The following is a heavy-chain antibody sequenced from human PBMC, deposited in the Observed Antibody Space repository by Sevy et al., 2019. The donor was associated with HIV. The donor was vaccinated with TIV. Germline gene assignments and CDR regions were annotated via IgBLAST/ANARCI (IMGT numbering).Heavy chain of an antibody. D-gene: IGHD1-1*01. Sequence: GGSLRLSGATSGFTCSYYSMHWVRQAPGKGLEWVSTISYDGGNKHYADSVQGRLSISRDNFKNSLSLQMNSLSVEDTAMYYCALERLSSDVAEYFQNRGQATLVTVSS. CDR3: ALERLSSDVAEYFQN. CDR2: ISYDGGNK. CDR1: GFTCSYYS. J-gene: IGHJ1*01. V-gene: IGHV3-30-3*01.